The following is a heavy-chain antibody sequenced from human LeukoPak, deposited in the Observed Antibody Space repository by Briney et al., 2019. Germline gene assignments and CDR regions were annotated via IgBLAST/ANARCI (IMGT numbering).Heavy chain of an antibody. CDR2: ISGSATST. CDR3: AKRNYYYDSSGDFDY. Sequence: PGGSLRLSCAASGFTFSSYAMSWVRQAPGKGLEWVSLISGSATSTYYADSVKGRFTISRDNSENTLYLQMNSLRAEDTAVYYCAKRNYYYDSSGDFDYWGQGTLVTVSS. J-gene: IGHJ4*02. D-gene: IGHD3-22*01. CDR1: GFTFSSYA. V-gene: IGHV3-23*01.